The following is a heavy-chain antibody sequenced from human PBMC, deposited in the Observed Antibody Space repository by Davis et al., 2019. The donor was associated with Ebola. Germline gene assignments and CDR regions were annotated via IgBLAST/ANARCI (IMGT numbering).Heavy chain of an antibody. Sequence: AASVKVSCKASGYTFTSYIIHWVRQAPGQRPEWLGWINVGNGTTKSVQKFQGRVTITRDTSASTAYMELSSLTSADTAVYFCASRGPLTAYSALTKWYWGQGTLVTVSS. CDR2: INVGNGTT. J-gene: IGHJ4*02. D-gene: IGHD2-15*01. V-gene: IGHV1-3*01. CDR1: GYTFTSYI. CDR3: ASRGPLTAYSALTKWY.